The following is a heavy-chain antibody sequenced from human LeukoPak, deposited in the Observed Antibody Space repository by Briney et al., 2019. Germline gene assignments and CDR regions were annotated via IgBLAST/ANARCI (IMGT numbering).Heavy chain of an antibody. Sequence: ASVKVSCKASGYTFTSYAMHWVRQAPGQRLEWMGWINAGNGNTKYSQKFQGRVTITRDTSASTAYMELSSLRSEDTAVYYCAAKLLWFGEAAFDIWGQGTMVTVSS. CDR3: AAKLLWFGEAAFDI. D-gene: IGHD3-10*01. V-gene: IGHV1-3*01. CDR1: GYTFTSYA. J-gene: IGHJ3*02. CDR2: INAGNGNT.